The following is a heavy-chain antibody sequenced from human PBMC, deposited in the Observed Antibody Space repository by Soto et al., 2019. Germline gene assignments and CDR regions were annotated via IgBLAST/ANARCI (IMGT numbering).Heavy chain of an antibody. CDR3: ARDPDLIEAAGNYFDY. V-gene: IGHV3-30-3*01. CDR1: GFTLNTYS. J-gene: IGHJ4*02. D-gene: IGHD6-13*01. CDR2: VSFDGVNK. Sequence: GGSLRLSCSVSGFTLNTYSMHWVRQAPGKGLEWVAVVSFDGVNKHYRDSVKGRFTISRDIAKNMLYLQMTSPRLEDTALYYCARDPDLIEAAGNYFDYWGQGTLVTVSS.